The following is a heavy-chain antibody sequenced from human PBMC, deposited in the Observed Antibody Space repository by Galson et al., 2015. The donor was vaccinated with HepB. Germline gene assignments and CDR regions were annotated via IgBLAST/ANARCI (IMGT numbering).Heavy chain of an antibody. J-gene: IGHJ3*02. V-gene: IGHV3-30-3*01. D-gene: IGHD6-13*01. Sequence: SLRLSCAASGFTFSSYAMHWVRQAPGKGLEWVAVISYDGSNKYYADSVKGRFTISRDNSKNTLYLQMNSLRAEDTAVYYCARDVGIAAAGTGGAFDIWGQGTMVTVSS. CDR2: ISYDGSNK. CDR3: ARDVGIAAAGTGGAFDI. CDR1: GFTFSSYA.